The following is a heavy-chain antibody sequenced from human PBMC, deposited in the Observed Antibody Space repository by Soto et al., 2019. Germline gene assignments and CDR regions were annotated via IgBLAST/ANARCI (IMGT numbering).Heavy chain of an antibody. CDR1: GFSLNTAGGG. D-gene: IGHD7-27*01. CDR3: AHRPNWGINGLGA. J-gene: IGHJ6*02. V-gene: IGHV2-5*01. CDR2: IYWNDDK. Sequence: QITLKESGPPRVKPTQTLTLTCTLSGFSLNTAGGGVVWIRQPPGKALEWLALIYWNDDKRYSPSLNNRLTITRDTSRNQVVLTMTNMAPDDTGTYYCAHRPNWGINGLGAWGQGTSVTVSS.